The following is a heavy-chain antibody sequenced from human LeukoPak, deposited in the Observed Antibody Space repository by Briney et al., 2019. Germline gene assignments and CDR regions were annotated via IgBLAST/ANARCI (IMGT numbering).Heavy chain of an antibody. CDR1: GFTFSSYA. Sequence: PGGSLRLSCAASGFTFSSYAMHWVRQAPGKGLEWVAVISYDGSNKYYADSVKGRFTISRDNSKNTLYLQMNSLRAEDTAVYYCARDRSIAVAEDYYYGMDVWGQGTTVTVSS. V-gene: IGHV3-30-3*01. D-gene: IGHD6-19*01. CDR3: ARDRSIAVAEDYYYGMDV. CDR2: ISYDGSNK. J-gene: IGHJ6*02.